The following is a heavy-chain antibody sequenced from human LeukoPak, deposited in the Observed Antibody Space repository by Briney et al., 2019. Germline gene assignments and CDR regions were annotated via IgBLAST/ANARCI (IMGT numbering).Heavy chain of an antibody. V-gene: IGHV3-66*01. J-gene: IGHJ4*02. D-gene: IGHD6-19*01. Sequence: GGSLRLSCAASGFTVSSNYMSWVRQAPGKGLEWVSVIYSGGSTYYADSVKGRFTISRDNAKNSLYLQMNSLRAEDTAVYYCARIWLVSSTFDYWGQGTLVTVSS. CDR2: IYSGGST. CDR1: GFTVSSNY. CDR3: ARIWLVSSTFDY.